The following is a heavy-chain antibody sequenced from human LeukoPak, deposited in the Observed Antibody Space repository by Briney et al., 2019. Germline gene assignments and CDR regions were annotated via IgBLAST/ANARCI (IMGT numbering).Heavy chain of an antibody. Sequence: SVKVSCKASGGTFSSYAISWVRQAPGQGLEWMGGIIPIFGTANYAQKFQGRVTITADESTSTAYMELSSLRSEDTAVYYCARAIWFGELLFYMDVWGKGTTVTVSS. D-gene: IGHD3-10*01. CDR3: ARAIWFGELLFYMDV. V-gene: IGHV1-69*01. J-gene: IGHJ6*03. CDR1: GGTFSSYA. CDR2: IIPIFGTA.